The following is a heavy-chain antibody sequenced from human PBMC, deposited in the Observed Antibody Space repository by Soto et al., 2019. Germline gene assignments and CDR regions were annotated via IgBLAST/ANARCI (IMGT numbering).Heavy chain of an antibody. V-gene: IGHV4-61*01. CDR3: ARGSNSSGYYYAFDI. CDR1: GGSVSSGSYY. Sequence: QVQLQESGPGLVKPSETLSLTCTVSGGSVSSGSYYWSWIRQPPGKGLEWIGYIYYSGSTNYNPSLKSRVTISVDTSKNQFSLKLSSVTAADTAVYYCARGSNSSGYYYAFDIWGQGTMVTVSS. D-gene: IGHD3-22*01. J-gene: IGHJ3*02. CDR2: IYYSGST.